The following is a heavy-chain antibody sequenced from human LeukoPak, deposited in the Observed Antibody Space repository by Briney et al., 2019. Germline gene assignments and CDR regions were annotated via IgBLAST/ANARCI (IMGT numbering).Heavy chain of an antibody. CDR2: ISGSGGST. Sequence: GGSLRLSCAASGFTFSSYAMSWVRQAPGKGLEWVSAISGSGGSTYYADSVKGRFTISRDNSKNTLYLQMNCLRAEDTAVYYCAKWDGSYHSYFDYWGQGTLVTVSS. D-gene: IGHD1-26*01. CDR1: GFTFSSYA. V-gene: IGHV3-23*01. J-gene: IGHJ4*02. CDR3: AKWDGSYHSYFDY.